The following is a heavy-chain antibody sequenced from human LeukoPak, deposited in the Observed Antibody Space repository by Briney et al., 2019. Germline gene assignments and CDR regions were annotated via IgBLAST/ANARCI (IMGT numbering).Heavy chain of an antibody. V-gene: IGHV2-70*04. CDR3: ARTLYYYDSSGYYNTGDDAFDI. Sequence: ESGPTLVNPTQTLTLTCTFSGFSLSTSGMRVSWIRQPPGKALEWLARINWDDDKFYSTSLKTRLTISKDTAKNQVVLTMTNMDPVDTATYYCARTLYYYDSSGYYNTGDDAFDIWGQGTMVTASS. D-gene: IGHD3-22*01. CDR1: GFSLSTSGMR. J-gene: IGHJ3*02. CDR2: INWDDDK.